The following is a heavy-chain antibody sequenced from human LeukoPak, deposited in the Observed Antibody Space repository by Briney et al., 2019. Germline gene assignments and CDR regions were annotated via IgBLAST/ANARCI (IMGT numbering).Heavy chain of an antibody. CDR3: ARDNGIAVAGTPDY. V-gene: IGHV4-39*07. Sequence: SESLSLTCTVSGGSISSSSYYWGWIRQPPGKGLEWIGSIYYSGSTYYNPSLKSRVTISVDTSKNQFSLKLSSVTAADTAVYYCARDNGIAVAGTPDYWGQGTLVTVSS. D-gene: IGHD6-19*01. CDR1: GGSISSSSYY. J-gene: IGHJ4*02. CDR2: IYYSGST.